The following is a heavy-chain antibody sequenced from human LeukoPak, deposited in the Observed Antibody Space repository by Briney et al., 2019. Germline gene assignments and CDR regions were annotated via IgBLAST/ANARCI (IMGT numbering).Heavy chain of an antibody. CDR1: GFTFSSYL. D-gene: IGHD4-11*01. V-gene: IGHV3-74*03. CDR2: INSDGSST. J-gene: IGHJ4*02. Sequence: GGSLRLSCAASGFTFSSYLIHWVRQAPGKGLVWVSRINSDGSSTTYADSVKGRFTISRDNAKNTVYLQMNSLRAEDTAVYYCARDSGYSSYGDFDYWGQGTLVTVSS. CDR3: ARDSGYSSYGDFDY.